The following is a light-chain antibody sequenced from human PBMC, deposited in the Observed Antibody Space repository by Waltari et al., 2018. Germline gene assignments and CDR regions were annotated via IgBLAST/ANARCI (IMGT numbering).Light chain of an antibody. J-gene: IGLJ3*02. V-gene: IGLV4-69*01. CDR1: SGHSSNI. Sequence: QLVLTQSPSASASLGASVKLTCTLSSGHSSNIIAWLQQQPGKGPRYLMQVNSDGSHGKGDGIPERFSGSSSGAERYLTISSLQSEDEADYYCATGGHGTWVFGGGTKLTVL. CDR3: ATGGHGTWV. CDR2: VNSDGSH.